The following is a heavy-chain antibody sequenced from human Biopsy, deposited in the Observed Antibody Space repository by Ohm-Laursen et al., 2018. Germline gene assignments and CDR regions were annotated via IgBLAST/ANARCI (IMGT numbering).Heavy chain of an antibody. CDR1: GGSFTGHY. CDR3: ARGSNEYGGLYFPH. V-gene: IGHV4-59*11. J-gene: IGHJ1*01. CDR2: ISRTGYT. D-gene: IGHD4-23*01. Sequence: ETLSLTCTVSGGSFTGHYWTWIRQPPGKGLEWIGHISRTGYTSYRSSLKSRVTISLDTSRKHFSLRLTSLAAADTAVYYCARGSNEYGGLYFPHWGQGTLVTVSS.